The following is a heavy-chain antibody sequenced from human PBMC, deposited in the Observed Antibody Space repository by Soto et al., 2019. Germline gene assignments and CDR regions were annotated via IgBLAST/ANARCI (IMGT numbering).Heavy chain of an antibody. CDR2: INPNGGDT. J-gene: IGHJ5*02. D-gene: IGHD2-21*02. CDR3: ARVTWQGRFDP. CDR1: GYTFTGYY. V-gene: IGHV1-2*04. Sequence: QVQLVQSGAEVKKPGASVKVSCKASGYTFTGYYIHWVRQAPGQGLEWMGWINPNGGDTNYAQKFQDWVTMTRDTSISTAYMELSRLKSDDTAVYYWARVTWQGRFDPWGQGTLVTVYS.